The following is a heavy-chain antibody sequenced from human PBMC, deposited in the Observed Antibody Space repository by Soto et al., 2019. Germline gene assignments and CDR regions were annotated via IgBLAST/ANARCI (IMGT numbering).Heavy chain of an antibody. CDR3: ARQAAAPGIDLWFDP. Sequence: QLQLQESGPGLVTPSETLSLTCNVSGGSISSSRSYWAWFRQPPGKELEWIANIFYAGNTYYNPSLKSRVTVSVDTSKNQFSLKLDSVTAADTAVYYCARQAAAPGIDLWFDPWGQGTLVTVSS. D-gene: IGHD6-13*01. V-gene: IGHV4-39*01. CDR2: IFYAGNT. CDR1: GGSISSSRSY. J-gene: IGHJ5*02.